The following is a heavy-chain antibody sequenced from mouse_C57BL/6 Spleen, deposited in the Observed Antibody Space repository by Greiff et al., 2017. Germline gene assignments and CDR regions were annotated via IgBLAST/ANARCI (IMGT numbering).Heavy chain of an antibody. V-gene: IGHV1-85*01. CDR2: IYPRDGST. CDR1: GYTFTSYD. Sequence: QVQLKESGPELVKPGASVKLSCKASGYTFTSYDINWVKQRPGQGLEWIGWIYPRDGSTKYNEKFKGKATLTVDTSSSTAYMELHSLTSEDSAVYFCAREGITTVVARWYFDVWGTGTTVTVSS. CDR3: AREGITTVVARWYFDV. J-gene: IGHJ1*03. D-gene: IGHD1-1*01.